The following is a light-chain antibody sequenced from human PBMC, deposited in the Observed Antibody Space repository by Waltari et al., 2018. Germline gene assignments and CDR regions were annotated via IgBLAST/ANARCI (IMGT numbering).Light chain of an antibody. Sequence: EIVMTQSPATLPVSPGERATLSCRASQSVSSNLAWYQQKPGQAPRLLIYGASTRATGIPARFSGSGSGTEFTLTISSMQSEDFAVYYCQQYNNWPHLTFGGGTKVEIK. CDR2: GAS. CDR1: QSVSSN. CDR3: QQYNNWPHLT. V-gene: IGKV3-15*01. J-gene: IGKJ4*01.